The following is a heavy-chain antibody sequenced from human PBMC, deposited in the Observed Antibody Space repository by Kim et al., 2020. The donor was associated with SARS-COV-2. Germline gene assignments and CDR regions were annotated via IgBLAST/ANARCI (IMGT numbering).Heavy chain of an antibody. V-gene: IGHV3-9*01. CDR3: AKQGPREDSRGPFDV. J-gene: IGHJ3*01. D-gene: IGHD2-15*01. Sequence: ADSVKGRFTVSRDNAKNSLYLQMNSLSIEDTALYFYAKQGPREDSRGPFDVWGRGTMVTVSS.